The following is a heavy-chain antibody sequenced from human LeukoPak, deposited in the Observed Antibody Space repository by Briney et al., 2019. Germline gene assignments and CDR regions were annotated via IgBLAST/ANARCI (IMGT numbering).Heavy chain of an antibody. J-gene: IGHJ4*02. V-gene: IGHV3-23*01. CDR1: GFTFSSYA. Sequence: GGSLRLSCAASGFTFSSYAMNWVRQAPGKGLEWVSAISGSGGSTYYADSVKGRFTISRDNSKNTLYLQMNSLRAEDTAVYYCARDLDSGGCSSFDYWGQGTLVTVSS. CDR2: ISGSGGST. CDR3: ARDLDSGGCSSFDY. D-gene: IGHD2-15*01.